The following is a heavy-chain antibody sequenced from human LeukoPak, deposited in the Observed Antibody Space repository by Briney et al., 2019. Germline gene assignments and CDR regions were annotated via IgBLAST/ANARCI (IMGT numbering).Heavy chain of an antibody. Sequence: SETLSLTCTVSGGSISSYQWSWIRQPAGKGLECIGRINTSGTTNYNPSLKSRVTMSVDTSKNQFSLKLSSVTAADTAVYYCASGHNSGWGYFDYWGQGSPVTVSS. V-gene: IGHV4-4*07. CDR2: INTSGTT. CDR3: ASGHNSGWGYFDY. CDR1: GGSISSYQ. D-gene: IGHD6-19*01. J-gene: IGHJ4*02.